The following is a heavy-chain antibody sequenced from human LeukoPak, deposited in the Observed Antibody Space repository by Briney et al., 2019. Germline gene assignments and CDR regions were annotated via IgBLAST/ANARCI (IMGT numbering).Heavy chain of an antibody. D-gene: IGHD3-9*01. CDR1: GDSVSSNSAA. CDR3: ARVYDILTGYLYYGMDV. J-gene: IGHJ6*02. CDR2: TYYRSKWYN. V-gene: IGHV6-1*01. Sequence: SQTLSLTCAISGDSVSSNSAAWNWIRQSPSRGLEWLGRTYYRSKWYNDYAVSVKSRITINPDTSKNQFSLQLNSVAPEDTAVYYCARVYDILTGYLYYGMDVWGQGTTVTVSS.